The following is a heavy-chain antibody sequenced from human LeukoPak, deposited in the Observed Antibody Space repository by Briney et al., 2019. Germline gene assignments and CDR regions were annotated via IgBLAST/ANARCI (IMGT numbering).Heavy chain of an antibody. CDR2: IYYSGST. J-gene: IGHJ4*02. CDR1: GGSISSSSYY. Sequence: PSETLSLTCTVSGGSISSSSYYWGWIRQPPGKGLEWIGSIYYSGSTYYNPSLKSRVTISVDTSKNQFSLKLSSVTAADTAVYYCARVRYDSSGYYELGPYYFDYWGQGTLVTVSS. D-gene: IGHD3-22*01. V-gene: IGHV4-39*07. CDR3: ARVRYDSSGYYELGPYYFDY.